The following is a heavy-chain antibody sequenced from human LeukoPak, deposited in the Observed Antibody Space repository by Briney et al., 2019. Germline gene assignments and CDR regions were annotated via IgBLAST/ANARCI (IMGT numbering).Heavy chain of an antibody. CDR2: VYYSEST. D-gene: IGHD3-10*01. CDR1: GRSISSVGYF. V-gene: IGHV4-31*03. Sequence: SETLSLTCTVSGRSISSVGYFWSWIRQHPGKGLEGIGYVYYSESTHYSPSRKCRATIAVATSKTPFSLKLSSVTAAGTAVSYCAREAKSSYYYGSGSYYTPCYFDYWGQGTLVTVSS. CDR3: AREAKSSYYYGSGSYYTPCYFDY. J-gene: IGHJ4*02.